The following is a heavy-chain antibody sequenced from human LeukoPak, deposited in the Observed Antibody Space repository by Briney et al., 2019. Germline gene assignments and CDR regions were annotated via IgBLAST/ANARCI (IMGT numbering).Heavy chain of an antibody. Sequence: GGSLRLSCAASGFTFSSYAMSWVRHAPGKGLEWVSAISGSGGSTYYADSVKGRFTISRDNSKNTLYLQMNSLRAEDTAVYYCAKVAEIVVVAAATPSWFDPWGQGTLVTVSS. CDR2: ISGSGGST. J-gene: IGHJ5*02. V-gene: IGHV3-23*01. CDR1: GFTFSSYA. D-gene: IGHD2-15*01. CDR3: AKVAEIVVVAAATPSWFDP.